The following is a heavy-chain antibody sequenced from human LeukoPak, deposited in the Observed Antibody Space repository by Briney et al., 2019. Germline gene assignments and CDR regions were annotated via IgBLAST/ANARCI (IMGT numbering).Heavy chain of an antibody. D-gene: IGHD6-13*01. CDR3: RIAAGAHVFDI. CDR2: ISVYNGNT. J-gene: IGHJ3*02. CDR1: GYTFTSYG. V-gene: IGHV1-18*01. Sequence: GASVKVSCKASGYTFTSYGISWVRQAPGQGLEWMGWISVYNGNTTYAQKLQGRVTMTTDTSTSTAYMELRSLRSDDTAVYYCRIAAGAHVFDIWGQGTMVTVSS.